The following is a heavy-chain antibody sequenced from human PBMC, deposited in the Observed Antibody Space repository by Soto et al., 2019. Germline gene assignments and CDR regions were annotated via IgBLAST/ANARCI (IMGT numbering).Heavy chain of an antibody. Sequence: GSLRLSCAASGFTFSTYSMSWVRQAPEKGLEWVSYITSSSNTMYYADSVKGRFTISRDNAKNTLYLQMNSLRAEDTAVYYCASIDYWGQGTLVTVSS. J-gene: IGHJ4*02. CDR3: ASIDY. V-gene: IGHV3-48*01. CDR1: GFTFSTYS. CDR2: ITSSSNTM.